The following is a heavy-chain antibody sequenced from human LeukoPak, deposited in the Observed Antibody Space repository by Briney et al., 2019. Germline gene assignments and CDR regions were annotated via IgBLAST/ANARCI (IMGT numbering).Heavy chain of an antibody. V-gene: IGHV4-61*02. J-gene: IGHJ3*02. CDR2: IYTSGST. Sequence: PSQTLSLTCTVSGGSISSGSYYWSWLRQPAGKGLEWIGRIYTSGSTNYNPSLKSRVTISVDTSKNQFSLKLSSVTAADTAVYYCARRSSGWYFDAFDIWGQGTMVTVSS. CDR1: GGSISSGSYY. CDR3: ARRSSGWYFDAFDI. D-gene: IGHD6-19*01.